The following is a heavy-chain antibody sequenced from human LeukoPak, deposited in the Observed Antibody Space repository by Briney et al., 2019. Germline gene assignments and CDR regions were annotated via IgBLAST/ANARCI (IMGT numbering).Heavy chain of an antibody. CDR1: GGSISSYY. J-gene: IGHJ3*02. V-gene: IGHV4-4*07. Sequence: PSETLSLTCTVSGGSISSYYWSWIRQPAGKGLEWIGRIYTSGSTNYNPSLKSRVTISVDTSKNQFSLKLSSVTAADTAVYYCARDPPDSSSWYSRGMGAFDIWGQGTMVTVSS. CDR3: ARDPPDSSSWYSRGMGAFDI. D-gene: IGHD6-13*01. CDR2: IYTSGST.